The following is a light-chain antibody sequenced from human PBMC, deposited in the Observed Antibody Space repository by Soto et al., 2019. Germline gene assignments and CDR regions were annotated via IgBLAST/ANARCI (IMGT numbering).Light chain of an antibody. Sequence: IQMTQSPSTLSSSVSEGLTITSLASQGISSYLAWYQQKPGKAPKLLVYAASTLQSGVPSRFSGSGSGTDFTLTISCLQSEDFATYYCQQYYSYPRTFGQGTKVDI. V-gene: IGKV1-8*01. J-gene: IGKJ1*01. CDR1: QGISSY. CDR3: QQYYSYPRT. CDR2: AAS.